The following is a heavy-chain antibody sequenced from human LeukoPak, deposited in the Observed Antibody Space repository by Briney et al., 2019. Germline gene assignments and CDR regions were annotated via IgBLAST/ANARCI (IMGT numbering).Heavy chain of an antibody. D-gene: IGHD2-15*01. J-gene: IGHJ3*01. V-gene: IGHV2-70*01. CDR2: IEWDADE. Sequence: EHGPGRVTPTQLLTPTSTFIGLSLSTSRMCVSWIRQAPATALVWQAIIEWDADEYYSTALKTKLTISKATSNNQVALTMTNMDPVDTATYYCARPDGSCYAGGAFDFWGQGTMVTVSS. CDR3: ARPDGSCYAGGAFDF. CDR1: GLSLSTSRMC.